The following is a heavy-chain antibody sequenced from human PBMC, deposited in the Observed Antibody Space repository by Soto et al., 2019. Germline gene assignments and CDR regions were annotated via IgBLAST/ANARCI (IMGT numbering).Heavy chain of an antibody. CDR1: GGSIRSGGYS. V-gene: IGHV4-31*03. D-gene: IGHD1-7*01. CDR2: IYDSGNT. CDR3: ARSLINWNYFSD. J-gene: IGHJ4*02. Sequence: TSETLSLTCSVSGGSIRSGGYSWNWIRQHPGKGLEWIGYIYDSGNTHYNPSLKSRVIISVDTSKNQFSLKLRPVTAADTAVYYCARSLINWNYFSDWGQGALVTVSS.